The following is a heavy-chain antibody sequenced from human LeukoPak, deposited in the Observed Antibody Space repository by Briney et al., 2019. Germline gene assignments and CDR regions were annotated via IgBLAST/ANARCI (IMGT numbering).Heavy chain of an antibody. V-gene: IGHV1-18*01. CDR2: ISAYNGNT. Sequence: ASVKVSCTASGYTFTSYGISWVRQAPGQGLEWMGWISAYNGNTNYAQKLQGRVTMTTDTSTSTAYMELRSLRSDDTAVYYCARARNVWFGELRDAFDIWGQGTMVTVSS. J-gene: IGHJ3*02. CDR3: ARARNVWFGELRDAFDI. D-gene: IGHD3-10*01. CDR1: GYTFTSYG.